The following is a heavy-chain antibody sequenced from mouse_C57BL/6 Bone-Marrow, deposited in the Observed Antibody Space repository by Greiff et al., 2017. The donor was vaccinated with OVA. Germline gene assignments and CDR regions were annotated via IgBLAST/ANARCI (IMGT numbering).Heavy chain of an antibody. Sequence: QVQLQQSGAELARPGASVKLSCKASGYTFTSYGISWVKQRNGQGLEWIGEFYPRSGNPYYNEKFKGKATLTADKSSSTAYMELRSLTSEDTAVYFCARRGFHWYFDVWGTGTTVTVSS. J-gene: IGHJ1*03. CDR3: ARRGFHWYFDV. CDR1: GYTFTSYG. CDR2: FYPRSGNP. V-gene: IGHV1-81*01.